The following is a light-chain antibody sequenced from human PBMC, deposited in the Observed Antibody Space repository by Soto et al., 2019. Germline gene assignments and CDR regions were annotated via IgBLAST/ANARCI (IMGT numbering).Light chain of an antibody. J-gene: IGKJ4*01. CDR1: HRVSSY. CDR2: ATS. V-gene: IGKV3-15*01. Sequence: EIVMTHSPATLSVSPCERATLSCRASHRVSSYLAWYQQKPGQAPRLLIFATSTRATGIPARFSGSGSGTEFTLTISSLQSEDFAVYYCQQYNNWPLTFGGGTKVDIK. CDR3: QQYNNWPLT.